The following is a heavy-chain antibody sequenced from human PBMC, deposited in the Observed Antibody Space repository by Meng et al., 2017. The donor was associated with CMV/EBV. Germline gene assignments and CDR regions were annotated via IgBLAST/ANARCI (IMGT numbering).Heavy chain of an antibody. V-gene: IGHV3-23*01. CDR3: ARESCPTLRRAGGEGSYYCYGMDV. CDR2: INDSGGGT. D-gene: IGHD3-10*01. J-gene: IGHJ6*02. Sequence: GESLKISCAASGFTFSSYAMSWVRQAPGKGLEWVSTINDSGGGTFYADSVKGRFTISRDNSENTLYLQMNSLRAEDTAVYYCARESCPTLRRAGGEGSYYCYGMDVWGQGTTVTVSS. CDR1: GFTFSSYA.